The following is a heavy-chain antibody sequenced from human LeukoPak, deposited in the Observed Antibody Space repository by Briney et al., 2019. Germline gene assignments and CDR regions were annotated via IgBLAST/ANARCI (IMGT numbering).Heavy chain of an antibody. D-gene: IGHD6-13*01. CDR1: GFTFSSYA. CDR3: ARSIPYGTTWYGRSDY. CDR2: IKPDGTTK. V-gene: IGHV3-7*03. Sequence: GGSLRLSCAASGFTFSSYAMHWVRQAPGKGLEWVAYIKPDGTTKFYVDSVKGRFTISRDNALNSLYLQMNSLRAEDTAIYYCARSIPYGTTWYGRSDYWGQGTLVTVSS. J-gene: IGHJ4*02.